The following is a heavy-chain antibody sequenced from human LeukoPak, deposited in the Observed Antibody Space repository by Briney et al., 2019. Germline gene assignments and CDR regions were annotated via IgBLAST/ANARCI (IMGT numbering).Heavy chain of an antibody. CDR2: ISGSGGST. Sequence: GGSLRLSCAASGFGLSSYAMHWVRQAPGKGLEWVSAISGSGGSTYYADSVKGRFTISRDNSKNTLYLQMNSLRAEDTAVYYCAKGLAAAGNWFDPWGQGTLVTVSS. CDR3: AKGLAAAGNWFDP. J-gene: IGHJ5*02. D-gene: IGHD6-13*01. V-gene: IGHV3-23*01. CDR1: GFGLSSYA.